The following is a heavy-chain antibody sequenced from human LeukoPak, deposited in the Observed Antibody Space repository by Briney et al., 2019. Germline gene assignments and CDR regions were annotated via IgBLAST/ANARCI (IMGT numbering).Heavy chain of an antibody. CDR1: GGSISSSSYY. V-gene: IGHV4-39*07. D-gene: IGHD3-10*01. CDR2: IYYSGST. J-gene: IGHJ5*02. Sequence: PSETLSLTCTVSGGSISSSSYYWGWIRQPPGKGLEWIGSIYYSGSTYYNPSLKSRVTISVDTSKNQFSLKLSSVTAADTAVYYCARDKDGSGTLGSWFDPWGQGTLVTVSS. CDR3: ARDKDGSGTLGSWFDP.